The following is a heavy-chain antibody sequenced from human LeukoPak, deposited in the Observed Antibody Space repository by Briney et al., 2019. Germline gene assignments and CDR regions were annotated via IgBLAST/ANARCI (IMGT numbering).Heavy chain of an antibody. CDR2: IYYSGST. D-gene: IGHD5-18*01. CDR3: ARVGSYVARDYFDY. J-gene: IGHJ4*02. Sequence: SEPLSLTCTVSGGSISRGGYYWSWIRQHPGKGLEWIGYIYYSGSTYYNPSLKSRVTTSVDTSKNQFSLKLSSVTAADTAVYYCARVGSYVARDYFDYWGQGTLVTVSS. V-gene: IGHV4-31*03. CDR1: GGSISRGGYY.